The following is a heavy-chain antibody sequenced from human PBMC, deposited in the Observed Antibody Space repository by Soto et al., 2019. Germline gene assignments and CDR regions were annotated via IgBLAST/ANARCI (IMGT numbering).Heavy chain of an antibody. CDR1: GFTFSNAW. J-gene: IGHJ6*02. D-gene: IGHD3-22*01. CDR2: IKSKTDGGTT. CDR3: TTDGGYDSSGYYYYYYGMDV. V-gene: IGHV3-15*01. Sequence: GGSLRLSCAASGFTFSNAWMSWVRQAPGKGLEWVGRIKSKTDGGTTDYAAPVKGRFTISRDDSKNTLYLQMNSLKTEDPAVYYCTTDGGYDSSGYYYYYYGMDVWGQGTTVTVSS.